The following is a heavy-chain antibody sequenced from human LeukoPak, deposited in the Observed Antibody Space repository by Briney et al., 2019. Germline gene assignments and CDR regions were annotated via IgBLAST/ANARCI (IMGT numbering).Heavy chain of an antibody. Sequence: ASVKVSCKAFGYSLTNYYVHWVRQAPGQGLEWMGGIIPIFGTANYAQKFQGRVTITTDESTSTAYMELSSLRSEDTAVYYCARGPLSSITIFGVVIMGPFDYWGQGTLVTVSS. CDR2: IIPIFGTA. CDR1: GYSLTNYY. J-gene: IGHJ4*02. CDR3: ARGPLSSITIFGVVIMGPFDY. D-gene: IGHD3-3*01. V-gene: IGHV1-69*05.